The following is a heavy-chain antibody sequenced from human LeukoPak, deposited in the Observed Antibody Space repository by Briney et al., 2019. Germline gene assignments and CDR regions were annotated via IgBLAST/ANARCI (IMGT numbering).Heavy chain of an antibody. D-gene: IGHD2-15*01. CDR3: VKKGSRWSPRFDP. V-gene: IGHV3-23*01. CDR1: GFTFSNHD. Sequence: GGSLRLSCAASGFTFSNHDMNWVRQAPGKGLEWVSIISGSGATTFYTDSVKGRFTISRDNSKNTVFLQMNSLRAEGTAIYYCVKKGSRWSPRFDPWGQGTLVTVSS. CDR2: ISGSGATT. J-gene: IGHJ5*02.